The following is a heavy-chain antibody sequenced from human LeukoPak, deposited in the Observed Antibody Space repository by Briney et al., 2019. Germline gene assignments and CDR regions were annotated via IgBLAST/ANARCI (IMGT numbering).Heavy chain of an antibody. D-gene: IGHD6-13*01. J-gene: IGHJ1*01. CDR2: INHSGST. CDR3: ARGRISSSSWYLS. CDR1: GGSLSGYY. Sequence: SETLSLTCAVYGGSLSGYYWSWIRQPPGKGLEWIGEINHSGSTNYNPSLKSRVTISVDTSKNQFSLKLSSVTAADTAVYYCARGRISSSSWYLSWGQGTLVTVSS. V-gene: IGHV4-34*01.